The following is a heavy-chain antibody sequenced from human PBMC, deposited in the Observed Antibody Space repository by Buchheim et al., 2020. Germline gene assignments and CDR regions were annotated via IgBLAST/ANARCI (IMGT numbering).Heavy chain of an antibody. CDR2: INPSGGST. J-gene: IGHJ1*01. CDR3: ARTCSGWHRNRRCFDFQH. Sequence: QVQLVQSGAEVKKPGASVKVSCKASGYTFTSYYMHWVRQAPGQGLEWMGIINPSGGSTSYAQKFQGRVTMTRETSTSTVYMELSSLRSEDTAVYYCARTCSGWHRNRRCFDFQHWGQGTL. D-gene: IGHD6-19*01. CDR1: GYTFTSYY. V-gene: IGHV1-46*01.